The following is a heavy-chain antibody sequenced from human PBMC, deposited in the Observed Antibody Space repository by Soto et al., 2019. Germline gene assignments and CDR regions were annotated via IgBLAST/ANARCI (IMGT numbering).Heavy chain of an antibody. CDR2: ISSSSSYI. J-gene: IGHJ5*02. D-gene: IGHD3-3*01. V-gene: IGHV3-21*01. CDR3: ARSHTPEYYDFWSGYAKNWFDP. CDR1: GFTFSSYS. Sequence: GSLRLSCAASGFTFSSYSMNWVRQAPGKGLEWVSSISSSSSYIYYADSVKGRFTISRDNAKNSLYLQMNSLRAEDTAVYYCARSHTPEYYDFWSGYAKNWFDPWGQGTLVTVSS.